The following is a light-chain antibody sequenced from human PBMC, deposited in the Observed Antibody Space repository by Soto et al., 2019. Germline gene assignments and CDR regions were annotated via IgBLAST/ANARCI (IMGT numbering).Light chain of an antibody. CDR1: QSIGLA. V-gene: IGKV3D-15*01. CDR2: GAS. CDR3: QQYNSYST. J-gene: IGKJ1*01. Sequence: EIVLTQSPATLSLSPGERATLSCRASQSIGLAIAWYQHKPGQAPRLLIYGASSRATGIPARFSGSGSGTEFTLTISSLQPDDFATYYCQQYNSYSTFGQGTKVDI.